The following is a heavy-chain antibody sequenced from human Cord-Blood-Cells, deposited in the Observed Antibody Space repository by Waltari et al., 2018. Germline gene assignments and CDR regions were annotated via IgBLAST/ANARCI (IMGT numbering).Heavy chain of an antibody. J-gene: IGHJ4*02. CDR3: ASTGVITYYDFWSGYYFDY. CDR2: IYHSGST. D-gene: IGHD3-3*01. Sequence: QVQLQESGPGLVKPSETLSLTCTVSGYSISSGYYWGWIRQPTGKGLEWIGSIYHSGSTYYNPSLKSRVTISVDTSKNQFSLKLSSVTAADTAVYYCASTGVITYYDFWSGYYFDYWGQGTLVTVSS. CDR1: GYSISSGYY. V-gene: IGHV4-38-2*02.